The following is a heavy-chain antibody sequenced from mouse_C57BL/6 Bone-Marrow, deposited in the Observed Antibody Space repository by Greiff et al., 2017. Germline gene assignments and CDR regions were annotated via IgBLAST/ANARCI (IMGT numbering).Heavy chain of an antibody. J-gene: IGHJ2*01. Sequence: VQLKESGPVLVKPGASVKMSCKASGYTFTDYYMNWVKQSHGKSLEWIGVINPYNGGTSYNQKFKGKATLTVDKSSSTAYMELNSLTSEDSAVYYCAREGYYYGSSPYYFDYWGQGTTLTVSS. CDR3: AREGYYYGSSPYYFDY. CDR1: GYTFTDYY. D-gene: IGHD1-1*01. V-gene: IGHV1-19*01. CDR2: INPYNGGT.